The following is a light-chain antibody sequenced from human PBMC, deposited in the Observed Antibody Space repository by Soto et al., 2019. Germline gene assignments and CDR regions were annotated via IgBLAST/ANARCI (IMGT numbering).Light chain of an antibody. Sequence: QLVLTQSPSASASLGASVKLTCTLSSGHSNYAIAWHQQQPEKGPRYLMKLNSNGSHSKGDGIPDRFSGSSSGAERYLTISSLRSEDEADYYCQTWGTGPWVFGGGTKLTVL. V-gene: IGLV4-69*01. CDR1: SGHSNYA. J-gene: IGLJ3*02. CDR2: LNSNGSH. CDR3: QTWGTGPWV.